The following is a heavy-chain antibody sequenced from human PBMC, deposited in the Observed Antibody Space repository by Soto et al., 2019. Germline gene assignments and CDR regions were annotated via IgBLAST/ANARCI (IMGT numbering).Heavy chain of an antibody. Sequence: PSETLSLTCTVSGGSISSYYWSGIRHPPGKGLEWIGYIYYSGSTNYNPSLKSRVTISVDTSKNQFSLKLSSVTAADTAVYYCARGARDGYNYGFWVYWGQGTLVTVSS. CDR3: ARGARDGYNYGFWVY. CDR1: GGSISSYY. J-gene: IGHJ4*02. D-gene: IGHD5-12*01. CDR2: IYYSGST. V-gene: IGHV4-59*01.